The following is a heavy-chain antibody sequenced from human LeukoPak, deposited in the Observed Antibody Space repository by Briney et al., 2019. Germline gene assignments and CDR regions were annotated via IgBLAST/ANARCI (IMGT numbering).Heavy chain of an antibody. Sequence: PGGSLRLPCAASGVTLSTYWMHWVRQAPGKGLEWVSRINSNGRSTTYADSVRGRFTISRDSAKNTLYLQMNSLRAEDTAVYYCAKDENSGYGYWGQGTLVTVSS. J-gene: IGHJ4*02. D-gene: IGHD5-12*01. CDR3: AKDENSGYGY. V-gene: IGHV3-74*01. CDR2: INSNGRST. CDR1: GVTLSTYW.